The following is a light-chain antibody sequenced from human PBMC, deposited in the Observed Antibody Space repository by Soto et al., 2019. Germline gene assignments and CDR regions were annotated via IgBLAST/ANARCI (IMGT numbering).Light chain of an antibody. CDR3: QQSYTTVYT. CDR1: QTIGAN. Sequence: DIQITQSPSSLSSSLFYMVTIPFLASQTIGANLNWYRQKPGKAPTLLIYDATTLQSGVPSRFSGLGSGTDFTLTITSLQPEDSATYFCQQSYTTVYTFGLGTKVDI. CDR2: DAT. V-gene: IGKV1-39*01. J-gene: IGKJ2*01.